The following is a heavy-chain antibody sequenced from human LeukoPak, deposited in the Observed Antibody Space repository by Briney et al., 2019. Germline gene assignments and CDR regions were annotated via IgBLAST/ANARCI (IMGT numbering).Heavy chain of an antibody. J-gene: IGHJ3*02. CDR3: ARDGWYGDYIYAFDI. Sequence: SETLSLTCTVSGGSIISYYWSWIRQPAGKGLEWIGRIYTSGSTNYNPSLKSRVTMSVDTSKNQFSLKLSSVTAADTAVYYCARDGWYGDYIYAFDILRQGTMVTVSS. CDR1: GGSIISYY. D-gene: IGHD4-17*01. V-gene: IGHV4-4*07. CDR2: IYTSGST.